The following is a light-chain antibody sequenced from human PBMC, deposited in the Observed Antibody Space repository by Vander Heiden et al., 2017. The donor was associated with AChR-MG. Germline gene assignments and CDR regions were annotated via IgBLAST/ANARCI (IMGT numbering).Light chain of an antibody. CDR2: GAS. V-gene: IGKV3-20*01. CDR3: QHYGTSPGYA. Sequence: ELVLTPSPGTLSLSPGERATLSCRASQSVNSNYLAWYQQKPAQSPRLLIYGASSRATGIPDRFSGYGSGTDFTLTISRLEPEDFAVYYCQHYGTSPGYAFGQGTKLEIK. J-gene: IGKJ2*01. CDR1: QSVNSNY.